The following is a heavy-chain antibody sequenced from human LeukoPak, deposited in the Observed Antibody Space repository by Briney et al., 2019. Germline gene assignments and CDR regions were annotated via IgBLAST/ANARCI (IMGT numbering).Heavy chain of an antibody. J-gene: IGHJ5*02. V-gene: IGHV3-30-3*01. Sequence: GRSLRLSCATSGFTFSSYAMHWVRQAPGKGLEWVAVISYDGSNKYYADSVKGRFTISRDNSKNTLYLQMNSLRAEDTAVYYCAKDLLRYFDPNWFDPWGQGTLVTVSS. CDR3: AKDLLRYFDPNWFDP. D-gene: IGHD3-9*01. CDR2: ISYDGSNK. CDR1: GFTFSSYA.